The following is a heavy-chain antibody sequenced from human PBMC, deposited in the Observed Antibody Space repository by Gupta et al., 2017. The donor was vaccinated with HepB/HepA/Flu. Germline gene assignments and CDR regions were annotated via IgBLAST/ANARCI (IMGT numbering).Heavy chain of an antibody. CDR1: GFTFSSYW. Sequence: EVQLVESGGGLVQPGGSLRLSCAASGFTFSSYWMSWVRQAPGKGLEWVANIKQEGSEKYYVDSVKGRCTISRDNAKNSLYLQRNSLRAEDTAVYYCARGYYCSSTSCDSGDDAFDIWGQGTMVTVSS. CDR3: ARGYYCSSTSCDSGDDAFDI. CDR2: IKQEGSEK. V-gene: IGHV3-7*01. J-gene: IGHJ3*02. D-gene: IGHD2-2*02.